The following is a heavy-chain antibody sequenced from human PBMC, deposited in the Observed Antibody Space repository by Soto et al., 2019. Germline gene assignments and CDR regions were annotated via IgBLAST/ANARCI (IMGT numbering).Heavy chain of an antibody. CDR3: ARTQKRIAAAGTQH. D-gene: IGHD6-13*01. Sequence: ASVKVSCKGSGYTFTGDDIDWVRQATGQGLEWMGWMNPNSGNTGYAQKFQGRVTMTRNTSISTAYMELSSLRSEDTAVYYCARTQKRIAAAGTQHWGQGTLVTSPQ. CDR1: GYTFTGDD. J-gene: IGHJ1*01. CDR2: MNPNSGNT. V-gene: IGHV1-8*01.